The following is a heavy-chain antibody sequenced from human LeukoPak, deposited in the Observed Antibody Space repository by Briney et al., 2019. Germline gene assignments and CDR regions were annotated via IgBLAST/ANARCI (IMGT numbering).Heavy chain of an antibody. CDR3: AMRGYSYGYNFDY. CDR1: GYIFTNYG. J-gene: IGHJ4*02. Sequence: ASVKVSCKASGYIFTNYGISWVRQAPGQGLEWMGWISPYNGNTSYVQKLQGRVTMTTDTSTSTAYMELRSLRSDDTAVYYCAMRGYSYGYNFDYWGQGTLVTVSS. CDR2: ISPYNGNT. V-gene: IGHV1-18*01. D-gene: IGHD5-18*01.